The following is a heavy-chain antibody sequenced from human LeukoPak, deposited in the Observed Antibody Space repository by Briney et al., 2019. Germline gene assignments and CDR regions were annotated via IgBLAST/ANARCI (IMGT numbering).Heavy chain of an antibody. Sequence: GRSLRLSCAASGFTLSSYAMHWVRQAPGKGLEWVAVISYDGSNKYYADSVKGRFTISRVNSKNTLYLQMNSLRAEDTAVYYCAKPQWLSGDYFDYWGQGTLVTVSS. D-gene: IGHD5-24*01. CDR3: AKPQWLSGDYFDY. CDR1: GFTLSSYA. CDR2: ISYDGSNK. J-gene: IGHJ4*02. V-gene: IGHV3-30-3*02.